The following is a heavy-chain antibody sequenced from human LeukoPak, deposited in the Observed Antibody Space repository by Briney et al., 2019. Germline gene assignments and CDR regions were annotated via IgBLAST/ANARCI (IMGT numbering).Heavy chain of an antibody. CDR2: IIPIFGTA. V-gene: IGHV1-69*13. CDR3: ARVQSSYSSSLSDRYYGMDV. Sequence: GASVKVSCKASGGTFSSYAISWVRQAPGQGLEWMGGIIPIFGTANYAQKFQGRVTITADESTSTAYMKLSSLRSEDTAVYYCARVQSSYSSSLSDRYYGMDVWGQGTTVTVSS. CDR1: GGTFSSYA. J-gene: IGHJ6*02. D-gene: IGHD6-6*01.